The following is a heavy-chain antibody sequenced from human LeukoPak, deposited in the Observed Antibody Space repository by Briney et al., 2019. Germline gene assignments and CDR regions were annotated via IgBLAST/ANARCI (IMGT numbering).Heavy chain of an antibody. D-gene: IGHD3-22*01. Sequence: PGGSLRLSCAASGFTFSDCYMSWIRQAPGKGLEWVSYISSSGTYTDYADSVKGRFTISRDNVKNSLYLQMNSLRAEDTALYYCARGGPMREFDYWGQGTLVTFSS. CDR2: ISSSGTYT. CDR3: ARGGPMREFDY. CDR1: GFTFSDCY. J-gene: IGHJ4*02. V-gene: IGHV3-11*05.